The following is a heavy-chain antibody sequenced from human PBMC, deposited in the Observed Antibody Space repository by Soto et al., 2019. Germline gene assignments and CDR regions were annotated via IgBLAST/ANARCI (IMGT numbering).Heavy chain of an antibody. Sequence: SETLSLTCAVYGGSFSGYYWSWIRQPPGKGLEWVGEINHSGSTNYNPSLKRRVTISVDKSKNKIFLKLRSRTAADTAVDYCGRGVPLLLYFDWLLLYYYYYYMDVWGKGTTVTVSS. CDR2: INHSGST. CDR3: GRGVPLLLYFDWLLLYYYYYYMDV. V-gene: IGHV4-34*01. J-gene: IGHJ6*03. D-gene: IGHD3-9*01. CDR1: GGSFSGYY.